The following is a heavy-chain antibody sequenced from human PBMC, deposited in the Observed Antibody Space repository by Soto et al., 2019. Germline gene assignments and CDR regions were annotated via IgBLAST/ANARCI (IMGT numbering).Heavy chain of an antibody. CDR3: ARAIAARPRYYYYYGMDV. Sequence: SQTLSLTCAISGDSVSSNSAAWNWIRQSPSRGLEWLGRTYYRSKWYNDYAVSVKSRITINPDTSKNQFSLQLNSVAPEDTAVYYCARAIAARPRYYYYYGMDVWGQGTTVTVS. J-gene: IGHJ6*02. CDR1: GDSVSSNSAA. D-gene: IGHD6-6*01. CDR2: TYYRSKWYN. V-gene: IGHV6-1*01.